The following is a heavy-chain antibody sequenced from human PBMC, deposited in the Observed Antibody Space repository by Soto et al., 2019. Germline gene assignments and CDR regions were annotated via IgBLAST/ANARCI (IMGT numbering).Heavy chain of an antibody. CDR1: GFNLRKFA. J-gene: IGHJ2*01. D-gene: IGHD4-17*01. V-gene: IGHV3-23*01. Sequence: PGGTLTLSHAASGFNLRKFAMSWHRQAPGKGLEWVSGMSERSGPPLYADSVKGRFTISRDNSKSTLYLEMNNLRPEDTAVYYCAKDQDNTDYYWIFDLWGRGTPVTVSS. CDR3: AKDQDNTDYYWIFDL. CDR2: MSERSGPP.